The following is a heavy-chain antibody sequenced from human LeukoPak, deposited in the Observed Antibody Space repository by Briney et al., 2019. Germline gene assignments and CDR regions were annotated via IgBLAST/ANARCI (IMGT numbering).Heavy chain of an antibody. Sequence: GGSLRLSCAASGFTFDDYGMSWVRQAPGKGLEWVSSISSSSSYIYYADSVKGRFTISRDNAKNSLYLQMNSLRAEDTAVYYCASPYSSRWYELCYWGQGTLVTVSS. D-gene: IGHD6-13*01. CDR1: GFTFDDYG. CDR3: ASPYSSRWYELCY. CDR2: ISSSSSYI. V-gene: IGHV3-21*01. J-gene: IGHJ4*02.